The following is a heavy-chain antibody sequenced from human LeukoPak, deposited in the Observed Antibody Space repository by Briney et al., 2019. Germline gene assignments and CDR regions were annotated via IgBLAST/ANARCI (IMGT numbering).Heavy chain of an antibody. V-gene: IGHV3-20*04. CDR2: INWNGGST. J-gene: IGHJ3*02. D-gene: IGHD3-22*01. CDR1: GFTFSSYE. CDR3: ARTYDSSGLDAFDI. Sequence: PGGSLRLSCAASGFTFSSYEMNWVRQAPGKGLEWVSGINWNGGSTGYADSVKGRFTISRDNAKNSLYLQMNSLRAEDTALYYCARTYDSSGLDAFDIWGQGTMVTVSS.